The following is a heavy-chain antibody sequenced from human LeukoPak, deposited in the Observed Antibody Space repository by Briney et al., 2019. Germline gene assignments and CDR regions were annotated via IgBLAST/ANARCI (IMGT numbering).Heavy chain of an antibody. V-gene: IGHV5-51*01. CDR1: GYSFTGYW. CDR3: ARLTSGRKSNYFDY. Sequence: GESLKISCEASGYSFTGYWIGWVRQMPGKGLEWMGIMYPGDSDTRYSPSFQGQVTISVDKSTRIASLQWSSLKASDSAMYYCARLTSGRKSNYFDYWGQGTLVSVSS. D-gene: IGHD1-26*01. J-gene: IGHJ4*02. CDR2: MYPGDSDT.